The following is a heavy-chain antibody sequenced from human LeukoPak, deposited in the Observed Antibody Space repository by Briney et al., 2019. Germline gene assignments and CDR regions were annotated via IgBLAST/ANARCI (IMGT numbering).Heavy chain of an antibody. CDR1: GFTFSSYG. Sequence: PGGSLRLSCAASGFTFSSYGMHWVRQAPGKGLEWVAFIRYDGSNKYYADSVKGRFTISRDNSKNTLYLQMNSLRAEDTAVYYCAKANYGDYNSQFDYWGQGTLVTVSS. D-gene: IGHD4-17*01. CDR2: IRYDGSNK. CDR3: AKANYGDYNSQFDY. V-gene: IGHV3-30*02. J-gene: IGHJ4*02.